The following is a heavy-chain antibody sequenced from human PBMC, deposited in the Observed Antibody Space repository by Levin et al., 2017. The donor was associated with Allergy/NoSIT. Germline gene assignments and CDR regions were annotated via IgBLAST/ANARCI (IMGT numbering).Heavy chain of an antibody. CDR2: ISGSGGST. CDR3: AKDSSPSYCSSTSCYVGGDAFDI. Sequence: GGSLRLSCAASGFTFSSYAMSWVRQAPGKGLEWVSAISGSGGSTYYADSVKGRFTISRDNSKNTLYLQMNSLRAEDTAVYYCAKDSSPSYCSSTSCYVGGDAFDIWGQGTMVTVSS. J-gene: IGHJ3*02. CDR1: GFTFSSYA. V-gene: IGHV3-23*01. D-gene: IGHD2-2*01.